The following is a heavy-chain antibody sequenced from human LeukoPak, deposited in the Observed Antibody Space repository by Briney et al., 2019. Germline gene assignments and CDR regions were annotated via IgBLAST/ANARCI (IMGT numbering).Heavy chain of an antibody. V-gene: IGHV3-23*01. CDR3: AKDPYHYDSSGYYYVD. J-gene: IGHJ4*02. D-gene: IGHD3-22*01. CDR1: GFTFSSYA. Sequence: PGGSLRPSCAASGFTFSSYAMSWVRQAPGQGLEWVSAISGSGGSTYYADSVKGRFTISRDNSKNTLYLQMNSLRAEDTAVYYCAKDPYHYDSSGYYYVDWGQGTLVTVSS. CDR2: ISGSGGST.